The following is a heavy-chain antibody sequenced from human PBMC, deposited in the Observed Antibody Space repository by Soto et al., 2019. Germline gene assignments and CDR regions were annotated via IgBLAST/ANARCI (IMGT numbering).Heavy chain of an antibody. V-gene: IGHV1-8*01. J-gene: IGHJ6*02. CDR3: ARESTGTTSMDV. D-gene: IGHD1-1*01. CDR1: GYTFTSYD. CDR2: MNPNSGNT. Sequence: QVQLVQSGAEVKKPGASVKVSCKASGYTFTSYDINWVRQATGQGLEWMGWMNPNSGNTGYTQKFQGRVTMTRNTSIRTAYMELSSLRSEDTAVYYCARESTGTTSMDVWGQGTTVTVSS.